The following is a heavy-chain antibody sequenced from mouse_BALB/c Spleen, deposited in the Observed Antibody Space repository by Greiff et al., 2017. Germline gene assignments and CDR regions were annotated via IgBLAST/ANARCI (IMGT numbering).Heavy chain of an antibody. Sequence: EVKLMESGGGLVQPGGSMKLSCVASGFTFSNYWMNWVRQSPEKGLEWVAEIRLKSNNYATHYAESVKGRFTISSDDSKSSVYLQMNNLRAEDTGIYYCTGSRDYWGQGTSVTVSS. CDR3: TGSRDY. CDR1: GFTFSNYW. V-gene: IGHV6-6*02. J-gene: IGHJ4*01. CDR2: IRLKSNNYAT.